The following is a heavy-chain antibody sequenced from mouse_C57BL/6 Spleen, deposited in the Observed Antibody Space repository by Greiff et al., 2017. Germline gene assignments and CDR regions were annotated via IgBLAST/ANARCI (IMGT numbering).Heavy chain of an antibody. V-gene: IGHV1-82*01. J-gene: IGHJ1*03. D-gene: IGHD1-1*01. CDR2: IYPGDGDT. CDR3: ARGNYGSSPTSWYFDV. CDR1: GYAFSSSW. Sequence: QVQLQQSGPELVKPGASVKISCKASGYAFSSSWMNWVKQRPGKGLEWIGRIYPGDGDTNYNGKFKGKATLTADKSSSTAYMQRSSLTSEDSAVYFCARGNYGSSPTSWYFDVWGTGTTVTVSS.